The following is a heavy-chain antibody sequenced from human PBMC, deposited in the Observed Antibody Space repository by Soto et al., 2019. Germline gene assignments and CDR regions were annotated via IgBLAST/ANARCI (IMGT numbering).Heavy chain of an antibody. CDR2: INPNSGGT. J-gene: IGHJ4*02. V-gene: IGHV1-2*04. D-gene: IGHD2-21*01. CDR3: ARGGCGGDCYDY. Sequence: QVQLVQSGAEVKKPGASVKVSCKASGYTFTGYYMHWVRQAPGQGLEWMGWINPNSGGTNYAQKFQGWXXMXRVXSISTAYMELSRLRSDDTAVYYCARGGCGGDCYDYWGQGTLVTVSS. CDR1: GYTFTGYY.